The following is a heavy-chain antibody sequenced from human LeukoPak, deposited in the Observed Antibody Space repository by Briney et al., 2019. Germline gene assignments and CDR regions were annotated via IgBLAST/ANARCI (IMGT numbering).Heavy chain of an antibody. Sequence: ASVKVSCKASGYTFTDHFIHWVRQAPGQGLEYMGCIHPDSGNTKYAQMFQGRVTLTRDTSVYTPYMELSSLRSDDTAVYYCARDLRPANLWGQGTLVTVSS. D-gene: IGHD1-7*01. J-gene: IGHJ4*02. CDR1: GYTFTDHF. CDR2: IHPDSGNT. CDR3: ARDLRPANL. V-gene: IGHV1-2*02.